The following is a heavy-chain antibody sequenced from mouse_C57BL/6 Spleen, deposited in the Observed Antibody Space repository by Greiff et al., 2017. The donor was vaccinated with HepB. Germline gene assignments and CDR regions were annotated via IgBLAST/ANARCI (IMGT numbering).Heavy chain of an antibody. D-gene: IGHD1-1*01. CDR1: GFNIKNTY. J-gene: IGHJ4*01. Sequence: EVKLQESVAELVRPGASVKLSCTASGFNIKNTYMHWVKQRPEQGLEWIGRIDPANGNTKYAPKFQGKATITADTSSNTAYLQLSSLTSEDTAIYYCARSTVPLYYAMDYWGQGTSVTVSS. V-gene: IGHV14-3*01. CDR2: IDPANGNT. CDR3: ARSTVPLYYAMDY.